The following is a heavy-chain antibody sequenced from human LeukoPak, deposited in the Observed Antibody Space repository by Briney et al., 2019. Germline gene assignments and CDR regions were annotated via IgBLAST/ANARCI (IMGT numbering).Heavy chain of an antibody. CDR1: GGSFSGYY. CDR3: ARGAYYYDSSGYYYAYYFDY. Sequence: SETLSLTCAVYGGSFSGYYWSWVRQPPGKGLEWAGEINHSGSTNYNPSLKSRVTISVDTSKNQFSLKLSSVTAADTAVYYCARGAYYYDSSGYYYAYYFDYWGQGTLVTVSS. D-gene: IGHD3-22*01. V-gene: IGHV4-34*01. J-gene: IGHJ4*02. CDR2: INHSGST.